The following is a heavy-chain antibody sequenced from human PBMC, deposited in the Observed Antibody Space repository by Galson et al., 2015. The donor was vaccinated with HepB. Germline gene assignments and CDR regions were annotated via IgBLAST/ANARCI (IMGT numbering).Heavy chain of an antibody. CDR2: IIPIFGTA. Sequence: SVKVSCKASGGTFSSYAISWVRQAPGQGLEWMGGIIPIFGTANYAQKFQGRVTITADESTSTAYMELSSLRSEDTAVYYCASIVGATGGKLPRIGPNFDYWGQGTLVTVSS. J-gene: IGHJ4*02. CDR1: GGTFSSYA. V-gene: IGHV1-69*13. D-gene: IGHD1-26*01. CDR3: ASIVGATGGKLPRIGPNFDY.